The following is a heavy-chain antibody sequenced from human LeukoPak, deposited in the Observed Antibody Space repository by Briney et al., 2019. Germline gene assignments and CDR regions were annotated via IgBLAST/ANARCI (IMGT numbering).Heavy chain of an antibody. CDR3: ARDRGSDYYDSSGYYYY. D-gene: IGHD3-22*01. CDR1: GFTFSSYS. CDR2: ISSSSSYI. V-gene: IGHV3-21*01. Sequence: GGSPRLSCAASGFTFSSYSMNWVRQAPGKGLEWVSSISSSSSYIYYADSVKGRFTISRDNAKNSLYLQMNSLGAEDTAVYYCARDRGSDYYDSSGYYYYWGQGTLVTVSS. J-gene: IGHJ4*02.